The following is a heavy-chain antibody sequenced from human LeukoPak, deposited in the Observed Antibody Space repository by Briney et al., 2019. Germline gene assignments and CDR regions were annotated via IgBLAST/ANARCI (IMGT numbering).Heavy chain of an antibody. CDR2: IYSGGTT. CDR1: GFTVSTNY. Sequence: PGGSLRLSCAASGFTVSTNYMSWVRHPPGKGLEWVSIIYSGGTTYFADSVKGRFTLSRDTSKNTLYLQMNSLRAEDTAVYYCARVVRGPYQLFDFWGRGTLVTVSS. V-gene: IGHV3-66*01. CDR3: ARVVRGPYQLFDF. J-gene: IGHJ4*02. D-gene: IGHD3-10*01.